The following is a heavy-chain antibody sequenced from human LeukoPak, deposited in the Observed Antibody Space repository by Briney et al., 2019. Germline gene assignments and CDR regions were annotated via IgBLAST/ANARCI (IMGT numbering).Heavy chain of an antibody. V-gene: IGHV3-23*01. Sequence: GESQTLSCVGSGFSFSFYGMSWVRQPPGKGREWVSAISCIGGSTYYANSVKGRFTITRDNSTNTLYLQMNSLRAEDTAVYYCAKSQQQLVRVAYSYYMDVWGKGTTVTVSS. CDR2: ISCIGGST. CDR3: AKSQQQLVRVAYSYYMDV. CDR1: GFSFSFYG. D-gene: IGHD6-13*01. J-gene: IGHJ6*03.